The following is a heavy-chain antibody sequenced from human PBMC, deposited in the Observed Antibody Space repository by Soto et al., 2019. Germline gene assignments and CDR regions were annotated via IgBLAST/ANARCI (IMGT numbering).Heavy chain of an antibody. D-gene: IGHD4-17*01. CDR3: AREGIKKGYGDVPLFDY. Sequence: ASVKVSCKASGYTFTGYYMHWVRQAPGQGLEWMGWINPNSGGTNYAQKFQGRATMTRDTSISTAYMELSRLRSDDTAVYYCAREGIKKGYGDVPLFDYWGQGTLVTVSS. CDR2: INPNSGGT. V-gene: IGHV1-2*02. CDR1: GYTFTGYY. J-gene: IGHJ4*02.